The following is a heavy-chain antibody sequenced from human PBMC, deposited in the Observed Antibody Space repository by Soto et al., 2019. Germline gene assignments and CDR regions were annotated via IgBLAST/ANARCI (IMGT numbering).Heavy chain of an antibody. CDR3: ARITQGDYFWFDP. Sequence: GPTLVNPTQTLTLTCSFSGFSLTTSGMCVGWIRQPTGKALEWLALIDWDDGKFYSPSLKTRLTISKDTSKNQVVLTMTNMDPVDTATYFCARITQGDYFWFDPWGAGTLVTVSS. D-gene: IGHD4-17*01. CDR1: GFSLTTSGMC. V-gene: IGHV2-70*12. J-gene: IGHJ5*02. CDR2: IDWDDGK.